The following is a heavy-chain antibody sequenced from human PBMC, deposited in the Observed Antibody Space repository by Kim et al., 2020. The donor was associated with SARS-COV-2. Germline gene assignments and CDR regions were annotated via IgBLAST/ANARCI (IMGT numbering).Heavy chain of an antibody. D-gene: IGHD3-10*01. V-gene: IGHV3-74*01. J-gene: IGHJ4*02. CDR1: GFTFSSYW. CDR2: INSDGSST. Sequence: GGSLRLSCAASGFTFSSYWMHWVRQAPGKGLVWVSRINSDGSSTSYADSVKGRFTISRDNAKNTLYLQMNSLRAEDTAVYYCARVLGLGSGKAWPDYWGQGTLVTVSS. CDR3: ARVLGLGSGKAWPDY.